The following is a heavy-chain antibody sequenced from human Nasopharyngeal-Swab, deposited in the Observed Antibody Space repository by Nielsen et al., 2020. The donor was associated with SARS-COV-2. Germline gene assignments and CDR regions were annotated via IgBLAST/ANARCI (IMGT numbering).Heavy chain of an antibody. CDR1: GFTFSSYW. V-gene: IGHV3-74*01. D-gene: IGHD2-2*01. CDR3: ARDIYCSSTSCPNTGGTWFDP. Sequence: GESLKISCAASGFTFSSYWMHWVRQAPGKGLVWVSRINSDGSSTSYADSVKGRFTISRDNAKNTLYLQMNSLRAEATAVYYCARDIYCSSTSCPNTGGTWFDPWGQGTLVTVSS. J-gene: IGHJ5*02. CDR2: INSDGSST.